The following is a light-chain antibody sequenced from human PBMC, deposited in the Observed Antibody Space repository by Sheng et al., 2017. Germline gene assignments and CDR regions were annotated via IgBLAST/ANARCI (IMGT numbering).Light chain of an antibody. J-gene: IGKJ4*01. Sequence: DILMTQSPSSVSASVGDRVTITCRASQGIGAWLAWYQQKSGKAPKLLIYATPNLQSGVPSRFSGSSSGTDFTLTISSLQPEDLGTYYCQQSNSYPLTFGGGTKVE. CDR2: ATP. V-gene: IGKV1-12*01. CDR1: QGIGAW. CDR3: QQSNSYPLT.